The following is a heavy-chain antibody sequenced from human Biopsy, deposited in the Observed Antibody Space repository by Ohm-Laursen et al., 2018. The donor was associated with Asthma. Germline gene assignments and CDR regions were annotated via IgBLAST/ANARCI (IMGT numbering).Heavy chain of an antibody. V-gene: IGHV4-34*01. Sequence: SETLSLTCNMYGLSSGGYYWTWIRQPPGKGLEWIGESDHRGNTNINPTLKSRVTISKDKSANEFSLKMRSVTAADTAIYYCARGPEWSGLDIWGQGTTVTVSS. J-gene: IGHJ6*02. CDR3: ARGPEWSGLDI. D-gene: IGHD3-3*01. CDR2: SDHRGNT. CDR1: GLSSGGYY.